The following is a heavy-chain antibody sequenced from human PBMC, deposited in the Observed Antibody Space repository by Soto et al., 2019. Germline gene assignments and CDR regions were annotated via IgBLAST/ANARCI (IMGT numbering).Heavy chain of an antibody. D-gene: IGHD3-3*01. Sequence: SETLSLTCKVSGGSIRNHHWSWVRQPPGKGLEWIGFISYTGSTNYNPSLNSRVTISVDTSKNQFSLKLTSVTAADTSVYFCNQDNNAYNFYYSGHGALLTVSS. CDR1: GGSIRNHH. CDR3: NQDNNAYNFYY. V-gene: IGHV4-59*11. CDR2: ISYTGST. J-gene: IGHJ1*01.